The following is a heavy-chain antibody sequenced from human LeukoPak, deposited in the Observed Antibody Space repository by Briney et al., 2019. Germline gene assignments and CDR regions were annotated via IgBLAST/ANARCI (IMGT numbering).Heavy chain of an antibody. CDR3: ARGEGLLDY. V-gene: IGHV4-34*01. CDR2: INHSGST. J-gene: IGHJ4*02. CDR1: GGSFSGYY. Sequence: SETLSLTCAVYGGSFSGYYWSWIRQPPGKGLEWIGEINHSGSTNYNPSLKSRVTISVDTSKNQFSLKLSSVTAADTAVYYCARGEGLLDYWGQGTLVTVSS.